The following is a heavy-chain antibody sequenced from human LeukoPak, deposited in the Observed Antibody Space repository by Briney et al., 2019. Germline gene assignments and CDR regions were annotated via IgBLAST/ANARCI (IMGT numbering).Heavy chain of an antibody. J-gene: IGHJ3*02. CDR2: INPYSAAT. V-gene: IGHV1-2*02. D-gene: IGHD2-15*01. CDR3: ARQWQLGLRGAFDI. CDR1: GYTFTANY. Sequence: GASVKVSCKASGYTFTANYIHWVRQAPGQGLEWMGWINPYSAATNYAQKFQGRVTMTRDTSISTAYMELSSLRSDGTAVYYCARQWQLGLRGAFDIWGQGTMVTVSS.